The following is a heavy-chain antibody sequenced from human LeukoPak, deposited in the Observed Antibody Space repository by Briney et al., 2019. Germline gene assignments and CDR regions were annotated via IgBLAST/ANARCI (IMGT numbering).Heavy chain of an antibody. CDR3: AKGGGGRLIYYYYMDV. V-gene: IGHV3-9*03. D-gene: IGHD3-16*01. CDR1: GFTFDDYA. CDR2: ITWSSDSI. J-gene: IGHJ6*03. Sequence: GGSLRLSCAASGFTFDDYAMHWVRQAPGKGLEGVSGITWSSDSIDYADSVKGRFTISRDNAKNSLYLQMNSLRAEDMALYYCAKGGGGRLIYYYYMDVWGKGTTVTVSS.